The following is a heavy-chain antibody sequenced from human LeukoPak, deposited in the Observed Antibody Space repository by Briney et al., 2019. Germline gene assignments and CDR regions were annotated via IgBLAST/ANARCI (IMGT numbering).Heavy chain of an antibody. CDR1: GYSISSGYY. Sequence: SETLSLTCTVSGYSISSGYYWGWIRQPPGKGLEWIGSIYHSGSTYYNPSLKSRVTISVDTSKNQFSLKLSSVTAADTAVYYCAREDSVSYYMDVWGKGTTVTVFS. D-gene: IGHD2-15*01. J-gene: IGHJ6*03. CDR3: AREDSVSYYMDV. V-gene: IGHV4-38-2*02. CDR2: IYHSGST.